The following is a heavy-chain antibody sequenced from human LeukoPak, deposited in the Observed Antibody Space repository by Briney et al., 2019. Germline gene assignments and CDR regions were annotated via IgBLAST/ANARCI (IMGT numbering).Heavy chain of an antibody. J-gene: IGHJ4*02. D-gene: IGHD6-19*01. Sequence: GGSLRLSCAASGFTFSDYCMTWIRQAPGKGLDWVSYISSSSGYTNYADSVKGRFTISRDNARNLLYLQMNSLRAEDTAVYYCARGRGSGWYVDYWGQGTLVTVSS. V-gene: IGHV3-11*05. CDR1: GFTFSDYC. CDR2: ISSSSGYT. CDR3: ARGRGSGWYVDY.